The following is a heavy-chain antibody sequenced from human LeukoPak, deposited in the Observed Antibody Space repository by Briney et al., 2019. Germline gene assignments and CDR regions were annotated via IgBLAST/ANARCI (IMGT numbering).Heavy chain of an antibody. CDR3: ARGPYSYDSSGAFDI. V-gene: IGHV4-4*07. J-gene: IGHJ3*02. CDR2: ISSSGST. CDR1: GGSISSYY. Sequence: PETLSLTCTVSGGSISSYYWSWIRQPAGKGLEWIGRISSSGSTNYNPSLKSRVTISVDTSKNQFSLKLSSVTAADTAVYFCARGPYSYDSSGAFDIWGQGTMVTVSS. D-gene: IGHD3-22*01.